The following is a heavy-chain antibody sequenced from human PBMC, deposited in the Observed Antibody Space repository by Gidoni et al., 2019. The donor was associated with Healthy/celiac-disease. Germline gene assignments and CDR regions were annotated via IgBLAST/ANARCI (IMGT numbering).Heavy chain of an antibody. J-gene: IGHJ4*02. D-gene: IGHD3-3*01. CDR1: GFTFDDYA. CDR3: AKGITIFGVVDLFDY. V-gene: IGHV3-9*01. CDR2: ISWNSGSI. Sequence: EVQLVESGGGLVQPGRSLILSCASSGFTFDDYAMHWVRQAPGKGLEWVSGISWNSGSIGYADSVKGRFTISRDNAKNSLYLQMNSLRAEDTALYYCAKGITIFGVVDLFDYWGQGTLVTVSS.